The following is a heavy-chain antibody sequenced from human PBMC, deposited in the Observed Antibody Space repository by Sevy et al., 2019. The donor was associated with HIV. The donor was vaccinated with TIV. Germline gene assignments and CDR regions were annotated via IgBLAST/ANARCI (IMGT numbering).Heavy chain of an antibody. Sequence: GGSLRLSCTASGFTFSDYYMSWIRQAPGKGLEWVSDISTSSNYINYADSVKGRFTISRNNAKNSLYLQMNSLRAEDTAVYFCARVRYNYGQHYFDHWGQGTLVTVSS. CDR3: ARVRYNYGQHYFDH. CDR1: GFTFSDYY. V-gene: IGHV3-11*06. D-gene: IGHD5-18*01. J-gene: IGHJ4*02. CDR2: ISTSSNYI.